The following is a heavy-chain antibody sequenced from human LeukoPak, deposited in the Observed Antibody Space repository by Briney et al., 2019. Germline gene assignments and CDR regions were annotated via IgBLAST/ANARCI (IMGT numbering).Heavy chain of an antibody. D-gene: IGHD4-23*01. CDR2: ISSSASTI. V-gene: IGHV3-11*04. Sequence: GGSLRLSCAASGFTFSDTYMSWIRQAPGKGLEWVSYISSSASTIYYTDSVKGRFTISRDNAKNSLYLQLNSLRAEDTAVYYCARGLRWNDYWGQGTLVAVSS. CDR3: ARGLRWNDY. CDR1: GFTFSDTY. J-gene: IGHJ4*02.